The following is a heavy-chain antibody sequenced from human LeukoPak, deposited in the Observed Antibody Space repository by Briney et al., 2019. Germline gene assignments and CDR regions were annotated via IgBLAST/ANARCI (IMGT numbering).Heavy chain of an antibody. J-gene: IGHJ4*02. V-gene: IGHV4-59*01. CDR3: AREYYDILTGYYRFDY. Sequence: PSETLSLTCTVSGGSISSYYWSWIRQPPGKGLEWIGYIHYSGSTNYNPSLKSRVTISVDTSKNQFSLKLSSVTAADTAVYYCAREYYDILTGYYRFDYWGQGTLVTVSS. D-gene: IGHD3-9*01. CDR2: IHYSGST. CDR1: GGSISSYY.